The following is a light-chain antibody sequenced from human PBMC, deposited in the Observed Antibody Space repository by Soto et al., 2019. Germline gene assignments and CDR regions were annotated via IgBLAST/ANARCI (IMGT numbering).Light chain of an antibody. J-gene: IGKJ5*01. Sequence: EIVMTQSPATLSVSPGERATLSCRASQSVSSNLAWYQQKPGQAPRLLIYGASTRATGIPGRFSGSGSGTEFTLTISSLQSEDFAVYYCQQYNNWPWITFGQGTRLEIK. CDR1: QSVSSN. CDR2: GAS. V-gene: IGKV3-15*01. CDR3: QQYNNWPWIT.